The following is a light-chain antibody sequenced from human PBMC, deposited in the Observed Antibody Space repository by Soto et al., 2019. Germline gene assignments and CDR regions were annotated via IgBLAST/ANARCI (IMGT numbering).Light chain of an antibody. V-gene: IGKV3-20*01. CDR1: QSVSSSY. Sequence: EIVLTQSPGTLSLSPGERATLSCRASQSVSSSYLAWYQQKPGQAPRLLIYGASSRATGIPDRFSGSGSGTDFTLTISRLEREGFAVYYCQQYGSSPPITCGQGTRLEIK. CDR2: GAS. J-gene: IGKJ5*01. CDR3: QQYGSSPPIT.